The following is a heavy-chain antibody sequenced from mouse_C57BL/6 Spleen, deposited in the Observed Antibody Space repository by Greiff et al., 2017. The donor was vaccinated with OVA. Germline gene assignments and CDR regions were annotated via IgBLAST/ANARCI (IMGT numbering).Heavy chain of an antibody. CDR3: ARWHYGSSFDY. Sequence: VQLQQPGAEPVRPGSSVKLSCKASGYTFTSYWMHWVKQRPIQGLEWIGNIDPSDSETHYNQKFKDKATLTVDKSSSTAYMQLSSLTSEDSAVYYCARWHYGSSFDYWGQGTTLTVSS. V-gene: IGHV1-52*01. D-gene: IGHD1-1*01. J-gene: IGHJ2*01. CDR1: GYTFTSYW. CDR2: IDPSDSET.